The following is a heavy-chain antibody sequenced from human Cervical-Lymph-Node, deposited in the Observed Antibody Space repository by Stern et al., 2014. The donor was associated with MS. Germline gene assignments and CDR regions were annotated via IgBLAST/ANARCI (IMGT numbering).Heavy chain of an antibody. CDR1: GFSLTTKGVG. V-gene: IGHV2-5*02. D-gene: IGHD2-21*02. J-gene: IGHJ3*02. CDR2: FFWDDTS. Sequence: QVTLKESGPSLVKPTQTLTLTCNFSGFSLTTKGVGVGWIRQPPGKALDWLAVFFWDDTSRYNPSLKNRLTVTRDTSKNQVVLTLTDVAPVDTATYYCAHSYCGDDCYPDDAFDIWGQGTMVTVSS. CDR3: AHSYCGDDCYPDDAFDI.